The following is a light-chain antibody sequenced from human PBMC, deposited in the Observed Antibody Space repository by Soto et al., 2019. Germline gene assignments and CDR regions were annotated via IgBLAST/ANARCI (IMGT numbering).Light chain of an antibody. Sequence: DIQMTQSPSTLSASVGDRVTITCRASQSIGVWLAWYQQKPGTAPKLLIYKTSTLDSEVPLRFSGSGSGTEFTLTISSLQPDDFATYYCQQYINYFRTFGQGTKVEIK. V-gene: IGKV1-5*03. J-gene: IGKJ1*01. CDR1: QSIGVW. CDR3: QQYINYFRT. CDR2: KTS.